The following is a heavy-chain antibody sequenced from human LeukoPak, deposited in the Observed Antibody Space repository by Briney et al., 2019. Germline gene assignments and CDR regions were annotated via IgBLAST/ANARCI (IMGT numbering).Heavy chain of an antibody. CDR3: AKRLGYDYEYYDY. Sequence: GGSLRLSCTLSGLTFSNYAMSWVRQAPGRGLEWVSLISDSGGRTNYADSVKGRFTISRDNSRNTLFLQLSSLRDDDTAIYYCAKRLGYDYEYYDYWGQGALVTVTS. V-gene: IGHV3-23*01. D-gene: IGHD5-18*01. CDR2: ISDSGGRT. CDR1: GLTFSNYA. J-gene: IGHJ4*02.